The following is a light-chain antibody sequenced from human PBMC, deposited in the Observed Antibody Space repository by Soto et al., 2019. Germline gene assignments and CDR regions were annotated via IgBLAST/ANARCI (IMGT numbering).Light chain of an antibody. J-gene: IGKJ5*01. Sequence: EIVLTQSPATLSLSPGERATLSCRASQSVSSSLAWYQQKPGQAPRLLIYDASNRATGIPDRFSGSWSGTDFTLTIDRLEPEDFAVYYCQHYGSSVPITFGQGTRLEIK. CDR3: QHYGSSVPIT. CDR1: QSVSSS. V-gene: IGKV3-11*01. CDR2: DAS.